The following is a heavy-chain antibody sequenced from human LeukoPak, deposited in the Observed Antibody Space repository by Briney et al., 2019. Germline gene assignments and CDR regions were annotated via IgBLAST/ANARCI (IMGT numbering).Heavy chain of an antibody. Sequence: TPSETLSLTCTVSGGSISSSSYYWGWIRQPPGKGLEWIGSIYYSGSTYYNPSLKSRVTISVDTSKNQFSLKLSSVTAADTAVYYCASWGELLVGYWGQGTLVTVSS. CDR3: ASWGELLVGY. D-gene: IGHD1-26*01. CDR1: GGSISSSSYY. CDR2: IYYSGST. V-gene: IGHV4-39*01. J-gene: IGHJ4*02.